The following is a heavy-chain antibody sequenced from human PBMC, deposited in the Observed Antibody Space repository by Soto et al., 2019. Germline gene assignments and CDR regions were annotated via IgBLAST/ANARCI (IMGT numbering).Heavy chain of an antibody. Sequence: GGSLRRSCSASGFTFSKYGMRWVRQAPGKGLECVSAISYTGENTYYADSVKGRFTISRDNSKNTLFLQMSSLTAEDTGIYYCVKVAAQDYYYYGTDVWGQGTTVTVS. CDR3: VKVAAQDYYYYGTDV. V-gene: IGHV3-64D*06. J-gene: IGHJ6*02. CDR2: ISYTGENT. D-gene: IGHD6-6*01. CDR1: GFTFSKYG.